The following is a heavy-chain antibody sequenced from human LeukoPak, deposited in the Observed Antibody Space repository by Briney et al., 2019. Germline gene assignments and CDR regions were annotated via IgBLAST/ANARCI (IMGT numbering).Heavy chain of an antibody. Sequence: GASVKVSCKASGYTFTSYAMHWVRQAPGQRLEWMGWINAGNGNTKYSQKFQGRVTITRDTSASTAYMELSSLRSEDTAVYYCARDRGLADYYDSSGEFDYWGQGTLVTVSS. CDR3: ARDRGLADYYDSSGEFDY. J-gene: IGHJ4*02. CDR1: GYTFTSYA. CDR2: INAGNGNT. V-gene: IGHV1-3*01. D-gene: IGHD3-22*01.